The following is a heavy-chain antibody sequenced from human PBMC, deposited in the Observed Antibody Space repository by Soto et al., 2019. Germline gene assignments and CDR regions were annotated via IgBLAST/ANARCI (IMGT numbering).Heavy chain of an antibody. J-gene: IGHJ3*01. Sequence: QVQLVQSGPEVKKPGSSVTVSCKTSGGSFSSYSIAWVRQAPGQGLEWMGQIIPMFDTTNYAQRFQGRLTLAADRSTGTASMELTRLTSEDTAVYFCATPLVRITPPQDAFDVWGKGTLVTVSS. CDR2: IIPMFDTT. V-gene: IGHV1-69*06. CDR1: GGSFSSYS. CDR3: ATPLVRITPPQDAFDV. D-gene: IGHD1-26*01.